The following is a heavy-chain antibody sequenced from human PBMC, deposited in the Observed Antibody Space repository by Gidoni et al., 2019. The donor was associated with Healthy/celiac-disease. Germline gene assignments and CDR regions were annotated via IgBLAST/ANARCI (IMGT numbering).Heavy chain of an antibody. CDR1: GGSISSSSYY. J-gene: IGHJ4*02. CDR3: ARLFRGFAVVDY. Sequence: QLQLQESGPGLVKPSETLSLTCTVSGGSISSSSYYWGWIRQPPGKGLEWIGSIYYSGSTYYNPSLKSRVTISVDTSKNQFSLKLSSVTAADTAVYYCARLFRGFAVVDYWGQGTLVTVSS. D-gene: IGHD3-3*01. V-gene: IGHV4-39*01. CDR2: IYYSGST.